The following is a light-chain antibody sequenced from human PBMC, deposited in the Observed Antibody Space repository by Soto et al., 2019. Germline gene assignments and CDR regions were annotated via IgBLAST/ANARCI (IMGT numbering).Light chain of an antibody. Sequence: QSALTQPPSVSGSPGQSVTISCTGTSSDIGTYNRVSWYRQSPGAAPKLLIYEVTSRPSGVPDRFSGAKSGNTASLTISGLQAEDEAHYYCSSYVYSATVVFGGGTKLTV. CDR1: SSDIGTYNR. J-gene: IGLJ2*01. CDR2: EVT. CDR3: SSYVYSATVV. V-gene: IGLV2-18*02.